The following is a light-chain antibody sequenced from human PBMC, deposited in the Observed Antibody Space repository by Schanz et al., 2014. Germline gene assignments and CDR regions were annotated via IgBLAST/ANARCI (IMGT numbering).Light chain of an antibody. J-gene: IGKJ3*01. CDR1: QSVLYTSDNKNY. CDR3: QQYYTTPLT. Sequence: DIVMTQSPDSLAVSLGERATINCKSSQSVLYTSDNKNYLAWYQQKPGQPPNLLIYWASTRESGVPDRFSGSGSGTDFTLTITGLQAEDVAVYYCQQYYTTPLTFGPGTKVDIK. V-gene: IGKV4-1*01. CDR2: WAS.